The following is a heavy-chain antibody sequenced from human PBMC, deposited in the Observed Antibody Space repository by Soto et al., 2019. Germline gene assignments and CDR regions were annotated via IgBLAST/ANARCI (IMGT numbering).Heavy chain of an antibody. D-gene: IGHD2-15*01. J-gene: IGHJ4*02. CDR3: ARAPEYGGNHPDY. V-gene: IGHV4-30-4*01. Sequence: PSETLSLTCTVSGGSISSGDYYWSWIRQPPGKGLEWIGYIYYSGSTYYNPSLKSRVTISVDTSKNQFSLKLSSVTAADTAVYYCARAPEYGGNHPDYWGQGTQVTVSS. CDR2: IYYSGST. CDR1: GGSISSGDYY.